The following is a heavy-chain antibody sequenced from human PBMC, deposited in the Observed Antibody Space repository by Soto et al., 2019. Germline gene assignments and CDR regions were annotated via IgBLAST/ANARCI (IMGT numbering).Heavy chain of an antibody. Sequence: SVKVSCKASGGTFSSYAISWVRQAPGQGLEWMGGIIPIFGTANYAQKFQGRVTITADESTSTAYMELSSLRSEDTAVYYCARDRRPDYDFWSGYSPAPTWFDPWGQGTLVTVSS. V-gene: IGHV1-69*13. CDR3: ARDRRPDYDFWSGYSPAPTWFDP. J-gene: IGHJ5*02. D-gene: IGHD3-3*01. CDR2: IIPIFGTA. CDR1: GGTFSSYA.